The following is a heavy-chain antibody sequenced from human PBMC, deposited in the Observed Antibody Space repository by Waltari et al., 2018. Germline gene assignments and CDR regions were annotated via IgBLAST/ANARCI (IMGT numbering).Heavy chain of an antibody. CDR3: ARATPTVTNPGDAFDI. CDR2: IIPIFGTA. V-gene: IGHV1-69*08. CDR1: GGTFSSYA. J-gene: IGHJ3*02. D-gene: IGHD4-17*01. Sequence: QVQLVQSGAEVKKPGSSVQVSCKASGGTFSSYAISWVRQAPGQGLEWMGRIIPIFGTANYAQKFQGRVTITADKSTSTAYMELSSLRSEDTAVYYCARATPTVTNPGDAFDIWGQGTMVTVSS.